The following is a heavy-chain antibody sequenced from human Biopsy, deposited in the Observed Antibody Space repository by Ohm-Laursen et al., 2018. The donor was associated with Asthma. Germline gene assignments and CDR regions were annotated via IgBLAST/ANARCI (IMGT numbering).Heavy chain of an antibody. D-gene: IGHD3-22*01. V-gene: IGHV4-31*03. CDR1: YRSIPSGGYY. J-gene: IGHJ4*02. CDR2: IYYSGST. Sequence: TLSLTCTVSYRSIPSGGYYWTWIRQHPGKGLEWIGFIYYSGSTYYNPSLKSRVSISIDTAKNQFSLKLSSVTAADTAVYYCARGQEYYDSRGYYRSFDFWGQGTLVTVSS. CDR3: ARGQEYYDSRGYYRSFDF.